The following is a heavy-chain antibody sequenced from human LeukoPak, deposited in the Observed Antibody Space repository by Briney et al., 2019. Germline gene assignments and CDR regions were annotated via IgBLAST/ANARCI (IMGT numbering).Heavy chain of an antibody. CDR3: ARDRFRSHYYDSSGYYYSGPRFDY. J-gene: IGHJ4*02. D-gene: IGHD3-22*01. V-gene: IGHV1-18*01. Sequence: ASVKVSCKASGYTFTSYGISWVQQAPGQGLEWMGWISAYNGNTNYAQKLQGRVTMTTDTSTSTAYMELRSLRSDDTAVYYCARDRFRSHYYDSSGYYYSGPRFDYWGQGTLVTVSS. CDR1: GYTFTSYG. CDR2: ISAYNGNT.